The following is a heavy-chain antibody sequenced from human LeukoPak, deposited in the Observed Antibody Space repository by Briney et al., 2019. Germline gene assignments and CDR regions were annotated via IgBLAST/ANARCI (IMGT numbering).Heavy chain of an antibody. CDR1: GYTFTGYY. D-gene: IGHD3-3*01. CDR2: INPNSGGT. Sequence: ASVKVSCKASGYTFTGYYMHWVRQAPRQGLEWMGWINPNSGGTNYAQKFQGRVTMTRDTSISTAYMELSRLRSDDTAVYYCARAGPRSITIFGVVFDAFDIWGQGTMVTVSS. J-gene: IGHJ3*02. CDR3: ARAGPRSITIFGVVFDAFDI. V-gene: IGHV1-2*02.